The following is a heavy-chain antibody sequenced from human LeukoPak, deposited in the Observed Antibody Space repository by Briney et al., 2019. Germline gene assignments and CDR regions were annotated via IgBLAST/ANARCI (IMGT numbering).Heavy chain of an antibody. CDR3: ARHGATVTTFGFDH. D-gene: IGHD4-17*01. V-gene: IGHV4-59*01. Sequence: PSETLSLTCTVSGGSISSYYWSWIRQPPGKGLEWIGYIYYSGSTNYNPSLKSRVTISVDTSKNQFSLKLSSVTAADTAVYYCARHGATVTTFGFDHWGQGTLVTVSS. J-gene: IGHJ4*02. CDR1: GGSISSYY. CDR2: IYYSGST.